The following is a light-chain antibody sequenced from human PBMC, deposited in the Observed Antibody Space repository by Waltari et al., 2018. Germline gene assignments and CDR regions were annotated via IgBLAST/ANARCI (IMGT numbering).Light chain of an antibody. CDR2: GAS. V-gene: IGKV3-20*01. Sequence: IGLTQSPGTLSFSPGERATLSCRASQGVSGNYLTWYQQKPGQAPRLLIYGASSRATGIPDRFSGSGSGTDFTLTISRLEPEDFAVYYCQQYCSAPQTFGQGTKLEIK. CDR3: QQYCSAPQT. J-gene: IGKJ2*01. CDR1: QGVSGNY.